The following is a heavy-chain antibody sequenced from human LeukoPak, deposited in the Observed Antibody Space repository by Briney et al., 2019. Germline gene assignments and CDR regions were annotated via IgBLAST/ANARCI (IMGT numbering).Heavy chain of an antibody. CDR1: GASITGYY. D-gene: IGHD3-3*01. CDR3: ARAFRGIFGVFEAFDI. J-gene: IGHJ3*02. Sequence: SETLSLTCSASGASITGYYWSWIRQPAGKGLEWIGRIYTSGSTDYNPSLRRRVTMSVDTSKKQFSLRLTSVTAADTAVYYCARAFRGIFGVFEAFDIWGQGTMVTVSS. CDR2: IYTSGST. V-gene: IGHV4-4*07.